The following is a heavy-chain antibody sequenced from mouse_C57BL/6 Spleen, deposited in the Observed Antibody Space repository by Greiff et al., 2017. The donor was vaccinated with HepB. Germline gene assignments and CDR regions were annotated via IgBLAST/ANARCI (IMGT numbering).Heavy chain of an antibody. Sequence: QVQLQQSGPELVKPGASVKISCKASGYAFSSSWMNWVKQRPGKGLEWIGRIYPGDGDTNYNGKFKGKATLTADKSSSTAYMQLSSLTSEDSAVYFCARRAYDGYSFDYWGQGTTLTVSS. D-gene: IGHD2-3*01. CDR2: IYPGDGDT. V-gene: IGHV1-82*01. CDR1: GYAFSSSW. J-gene: IGHJ2*01. CDR3: ARRAYDGYSFDY.